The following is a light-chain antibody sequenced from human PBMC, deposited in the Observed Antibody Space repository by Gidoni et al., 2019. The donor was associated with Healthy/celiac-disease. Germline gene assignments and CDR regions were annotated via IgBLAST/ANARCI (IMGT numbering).Light chain of an antibody. V-gene: IGLV2-11*01. Sequence: QSALTQPRSVSGSPGPSVTISCTGTSSDVGGYNYVPWYHQHHGQAPKLMIYDVSKRPSGVPDRFSGSKSGNTASLTISGLQAEDEADYYCCSYAGSYTFEVVFGGGTKLTVL. CDR2: DVS. CDR1: SSDVGGYNY. CDR3: CSYAGSYTFEVV. J-gene: IGLJ2*01.